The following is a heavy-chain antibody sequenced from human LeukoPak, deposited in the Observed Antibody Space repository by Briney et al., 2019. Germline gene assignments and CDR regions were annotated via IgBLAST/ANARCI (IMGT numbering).Heavy chain of an antibody. CDR2: LNSAGDNI. J-gene: IGHJ4*02. CDR1: GFTFSDYF. CDR3: ATSRVFDY. Sequence: GGSLRLSCVASGFTFSDYFMSWIRQAPGKGLEWLSFLNSAGDNIYYADSVKGRFTISRDNAKKTLYLEMNSLRMEDTAIYYCATSRVFDYWGQGTLVTVSS. V-gene: IGHV3-11*04.